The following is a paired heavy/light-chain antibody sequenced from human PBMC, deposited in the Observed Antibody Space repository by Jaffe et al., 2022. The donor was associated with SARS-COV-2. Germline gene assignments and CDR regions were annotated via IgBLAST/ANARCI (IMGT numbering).Heavy chain of an antibody. V-gene: IGHV3-21*01. D-gene: IGHD3-10*01. J-gene: IGHJ4*02. CDR1: GFTLNGYT. CDR3: ARDITMVRELGYFDH. Sequence: EVQLVESGGGLVKPGGSLRLSCAASGFTLNGYTMNWVRQAPGKGLEWVSSISSSGSYIYYADSVKGRFTISRDNAKNSLYLRLNSLRAEDTAVYYCARDITMVRELGYFDHWGQGTLVTVSS. CDR2: ISSSGSYI.
Light chain of an antibody. J-gene: IGLJ3*02. CDR3: QSYDSSLSGWV. CDR2: GNN. CDR1: SSNIGAGYH. Sequence: QSVLAQPPSVSGAPGQRVTIPCTGSSSNIGAGYHVHWYQQVSGTAPKLLIFGNNNRPSGVPDRFSGSKSGTSASLAISGLQAEDEADYYCQSYDSSLSGWVFGGGTKLTVL. V-gene: IGLV1-40*01.